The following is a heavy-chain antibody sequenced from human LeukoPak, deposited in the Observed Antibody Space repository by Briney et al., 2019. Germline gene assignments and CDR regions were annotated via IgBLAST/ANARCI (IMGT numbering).Heavy chain of an antibody. V-gene: IGHV3-53*01. D-gene: IGHD3-22*01. CDR3: ARDGADNSGYYFGSL. Sequence: GGSLRLSCAASGFTVRSSYMSWVRQAPGKGLEWVSVIYSGGSPDYADSAKGRFTISSDNSKNTLYLQMNSLRVEDTAVYYCARDGADNSGYYFGSLWGQGTMVTVSS. CDR2: IYSGGSP. J-gene: IGHJ3*01. CDR1: GFTVRSSY.